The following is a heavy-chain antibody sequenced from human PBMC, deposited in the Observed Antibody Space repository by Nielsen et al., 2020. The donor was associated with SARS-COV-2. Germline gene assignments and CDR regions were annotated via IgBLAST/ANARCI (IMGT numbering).Heavy chain of an antibody. CDR1: GFTFSSYG. Sequence: GESLKISCAASGFTFSSYGMHWVRQAPGKGLEWVAVISYDGSNKYYADSVKGRFTISRDNSKNTLYLQMNSLRAEDTAVYYCATPFSGSSWTPPRETGAFDIWGQGTMVTVSS. CDR3: ATPFSGSSWTPPRETGAFDI. CDR2: ISYDGSNK. D-gene: IGHD6-13*01. J-gene: IGHJ3*02. V-gene: IGHV3-30*03.